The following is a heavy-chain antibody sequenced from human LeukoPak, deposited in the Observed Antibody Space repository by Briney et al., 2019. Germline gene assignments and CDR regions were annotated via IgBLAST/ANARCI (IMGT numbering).Heavy chain of an antibody. Sequence: SQTLSLTCAISGDSVSSISVAWNWIRQSPSRGLEWLGRTYYRSKWYYEYAVSVKSRINISPDTSKNQFSLQLTSVTPEDTAVYYCSLARSEYHYGMDVWGEGTTVTVSS. V-gene: IGHV6-1*01. CDR3: SLARSEYHYGMDV. CDR2: TYYRSKWYY. CDR1: GDSVSSISVA. J-gene: IGHJ6*04.